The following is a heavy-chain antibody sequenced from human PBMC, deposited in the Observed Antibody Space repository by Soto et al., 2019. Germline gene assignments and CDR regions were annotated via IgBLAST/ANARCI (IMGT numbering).Heavy chain of an antibody. Sequence: HPWWSLRLSCSASVFTFSSYGMHWVRQAPGKGLEWVAVISYDGSNKYYADSVKGRFTIARDNSKNTLFLHMSSLRAEDTAVYYCVKDGSSGWPYYYGLDVWGQGTSVTV. CDR1: VFTFSSYG. CDR3: VKDGSSGWPYYYGLDV. J-gene: IGHJ6*02. CDR2: ISYDGSNK. D-gene: IGHD6-19*01. V-gene: IGHV3-30*18.